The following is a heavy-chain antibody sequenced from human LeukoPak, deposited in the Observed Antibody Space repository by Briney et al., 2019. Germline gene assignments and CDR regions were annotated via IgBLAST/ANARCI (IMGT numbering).Heavy chain of an antibody. CDR2: MNPNSGNT. D-gene: IGHD3-10*01. CDR3: ARGRRMYYYGSGSYYTSADYFDY. V-gene: IGHV1-8*01. CDR1: GYTFTSYD. Sequence: ASVKVSCKASGYTFTSYDINWVRQATGQGLEWVGWMNPNSGNTGYAQKFQGRVTMTRNTSISTAYMELSSLRSEDTAVYYCARGRRMYYYGSGSYYTSADYFDYWGQGTLVTVSS. J-gene: IGHJ4*02.